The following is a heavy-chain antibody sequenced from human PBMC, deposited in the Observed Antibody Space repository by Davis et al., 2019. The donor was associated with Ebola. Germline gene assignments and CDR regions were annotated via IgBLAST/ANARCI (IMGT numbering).Heavy chain of an antibody. CDR1: GYTFTTYG. Sequence: AASVKVSCKASGYTFTTYGISWVRQAPGQGLEWMGWINPYNGNTAYAQILQGRVTMTTDTSTGTAYMELRSLRSDDTAVYYCARGTGPVDYWGQGTLVTVSS. CDR2: INPYNGNT. V-gene: IGHV1-18*01. J-gene: IGHJ4*02. CDR3: ARGTGPVDY. D-gene: IGHD1-14*01.